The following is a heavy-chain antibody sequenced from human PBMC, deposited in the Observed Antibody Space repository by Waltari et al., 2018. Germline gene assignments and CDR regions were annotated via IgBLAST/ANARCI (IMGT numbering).Heavy chain of an antibody. J-gene: IGHJ4*02. Sequence: EVQLLESGGGLVQPGGSLRLSCVASGFTFSGSAMSWVRQAPGKGPEWVALIYSRTATTHYADSVKGRFTISRENSKNTLHLQMNNLRGEDTALYYCAKWHVAGPYLENWGQGTLVTVSS. V-gene: IGHV3-23*03. CDR3: AKWHVAGPYLEN. CDR1: GFTFSGSA. D-gene: IGHD6-19*01. CDR2: IYSRTATT.